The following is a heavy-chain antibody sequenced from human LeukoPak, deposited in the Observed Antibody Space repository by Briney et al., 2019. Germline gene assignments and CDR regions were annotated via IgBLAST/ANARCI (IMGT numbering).Heavy chain of an antibody. D-gene: IGHD6-13*01. V-gene: IGHV4-39*01. CDR2: IYYSGTT. CDR1: GGSISSSSHN. J-gene: IGHJ4*02. CDR3: ARHDRIIASPLV. Sequence: SETLSLTCIVSGGSISSSSHNWGWIRQPPGKGLEWIGNIYYSGTTYYNPSLKSRLTISVDTSKNQFSLKLSSVTAVDTAVYYCARHDRIIASPLVWGQGILVTVSS.